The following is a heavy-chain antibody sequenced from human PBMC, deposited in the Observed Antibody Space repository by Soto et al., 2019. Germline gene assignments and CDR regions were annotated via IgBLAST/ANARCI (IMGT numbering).Heavy chain of an antibody. CDR1: GYRFTNSW. CDR3: TRQSETYYDSSGYYFDY. CDR2: IDPRDSYA. Sequence: GESLKISCKGSGYRFTNSWINWVRQMPGKGLEWMGRIDPRDSYANYSPSFQGHVTISADKSISTAYLQWSSLKASDTAMYYCTRQSETYYDSSGYYFDYWGQGTLVTVSS. D-gene: IGHD3-22*01. V-gene: IGHV5-10-1*01. J-gene: IGHJ4*02.